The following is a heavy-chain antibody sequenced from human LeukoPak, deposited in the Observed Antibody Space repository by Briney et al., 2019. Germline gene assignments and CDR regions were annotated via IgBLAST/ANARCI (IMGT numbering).Heavy chain of an antibody. V-gene: IGHV3-74*01. D-gene: IGHD4-17*01. J-gene: IGHJ3*01. CDR1: GFTFSTYW. CDR2: INSDGSII. CDR3: VLVTTGS. Sequence: GGSLRLSCAASGFTFSTYWMHWVRQAPGKGLVCVSRINSDGSIINYADSVKGRFTISRDNAKNTLYLHMNSLRAEDTAVYYCVLVTTGSWGQGTMVTVS.